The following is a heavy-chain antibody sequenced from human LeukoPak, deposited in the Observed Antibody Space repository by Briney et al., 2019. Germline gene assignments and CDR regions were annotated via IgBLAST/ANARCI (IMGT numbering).Heavy chain of an antibody. CDR2: ISSSSSYI. CDR3: ARPGYGSGSYFAY. CDR1: GFTFSSYS. V-gene: IGHV3-21*01. D-gene: IGHD3-10*01. Sequence: GGSLRLSCAASGFTFSSYSMNWVRQAPGKGLEWVSSISSSSSYIYYADSVKGRFTISGDNAKNSLYLQMNSLRAEDTAVYYCARPGYGSGSYFAYWGQGTLVTVSS. J-gene: IGHJ4*02.